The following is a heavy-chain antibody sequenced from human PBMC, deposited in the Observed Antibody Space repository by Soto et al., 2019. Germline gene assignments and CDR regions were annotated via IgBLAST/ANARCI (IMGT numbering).Heavy chain of an antibody. CDR1: WDSVSSNSAA. D-gene: IGHD6-13*01. CDR3: AREEQQLVEGYYYYGMDV. J-gene: IGHJ6*02. V-gene: IGHV6-1*01. CDR2: TYYRSKWYN. Sequence: PSQTLSLTCAISWDSVSSNSAAWNWIRQSPSRGLEWLGRTYYRSKWYNDYAVSVKSRITTNPDTSKNQFSLQLNSVTPEDTAVYYCAREEQQLVEGYYYYGMDVWGQGTTVTVSS.